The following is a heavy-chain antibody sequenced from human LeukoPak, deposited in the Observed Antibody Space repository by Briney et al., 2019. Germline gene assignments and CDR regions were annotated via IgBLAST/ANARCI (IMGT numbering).Heavy chain of an antibody. D-gene: IGHD3-22*01. J-gene: IGHJ4*02. CDR1: GYTFTAYY. Sequence: ASVKVSCKASGYTFTAYYIHWVRQAPGQGLEWMGWINPNSGGTNYAQKFQGRVTMTRDTSISTAYMELSRLGSDDTAVYFCARRCDTSSYYTYYFDYWGQGTLVTVSS. CDR3: ARRCDTSSYYTYYFDY. CDR2: INPNSGGT. V-gene: IGHV1-2*02.